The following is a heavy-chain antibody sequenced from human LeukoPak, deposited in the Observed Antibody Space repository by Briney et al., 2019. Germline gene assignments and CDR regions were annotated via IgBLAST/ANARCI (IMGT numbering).Heavy chain of an antibody. Sequence: GGSLRLSCVASGFTFTDSTVHWVRQAPGKGLEWVANIKQDGSEKYYVDSVKGRFTISRDNAKNSLYLQMNSLRAEDTAVYYCARDRTTSSGSYVYWGQGTLVTVSS. D-gene: IGHD3-10*01. CDR1: GFTFTDST. V-gene: IGHV3-7*04. CDR2: IKQDGSEK. J-gene: IGHJ4*02. CDR3: ARDRTTSSGSYVY.